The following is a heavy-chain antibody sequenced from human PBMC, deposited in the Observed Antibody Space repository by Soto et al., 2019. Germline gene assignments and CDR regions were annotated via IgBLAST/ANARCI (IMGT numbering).Heavy chain of an antibody. CDR2: VFPDDSDA. D-gene: IGHD3-10*02. J-gene: IGHJ3*01. CDR3: ATLSTVRGITPDTFHV. Sequence: LGESLKISCKASPYTFANYYIAWVLQIPWKGLEWMGIVFPDDSDARYSPSFQGQVTISADKSISTAYLQWSSLKASDTAMFYCATLSTVRGITPDTFHVWGQGTMVTVSS. V-gene: IGHV5-51*01. CDR1: PYTFANYY.